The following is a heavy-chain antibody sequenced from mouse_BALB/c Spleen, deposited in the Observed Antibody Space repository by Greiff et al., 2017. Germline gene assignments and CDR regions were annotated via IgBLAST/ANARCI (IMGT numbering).Heavy chain of an antibody. CDR1: GFSLTSYG. D-gene: IGHD2-14*01. CDR3: ARDYYYRYDYAMDY. J-gene: IGHJ4*01. CDR2: IWAGGST. Sequence: VQLVESGPGLVAPSQSLSITCTVSGFSLTSYGVHWVRQPPGKGLEWLGVIWAGGSTNYNSALMSRLSISKDNSKSQVFLKMNSLQTDDTAMYYCARDYYYRYDYAMDYWGQGTSVTVSS. V-gene: IGHV2-9*02.